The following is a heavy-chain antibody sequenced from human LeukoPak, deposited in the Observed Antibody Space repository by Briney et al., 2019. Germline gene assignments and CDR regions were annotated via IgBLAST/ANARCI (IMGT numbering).Heavy chain of an antibody. J-gene: IGHJ2*01. Sequence: ASVKVSCKSSGYILTTHGIAWVRPAPGQGLEWMGWISAHNGNTNYAQSLQGRVTMSTDTSTNTGQRDQVSVRYYDTEDFDCARDGYFDLWGRGTLVTVSS. CDR3: ARDGYFDL. CDR2: ISAHNGNT. CDR1: GYILTTHG. V-gene: IGHV1-18*01.